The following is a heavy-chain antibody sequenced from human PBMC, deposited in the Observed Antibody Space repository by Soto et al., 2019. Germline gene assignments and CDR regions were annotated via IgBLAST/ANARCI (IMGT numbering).Heavy chain of an antibody. Sequence: EVQLVESGGGLVQPGGSLRLSCAASGFTFSSYSMNWVRQAPGKGLEWVSYISSSSSTIYYADSVKGRFTISRDNAKNSLYLQMNCLRAEDTAVYYCARDPGYSYGFEGVFDYWGQGTLVTVSS. J-gene: IGHJ4*02. CDR1: GFTFSSYS. D-gene: IGHD5-18*01. CDR2: ISSSSSTI. CDR3: ARDPGYSYGFEGVFDY. V-gene: IGHV3-48*01.